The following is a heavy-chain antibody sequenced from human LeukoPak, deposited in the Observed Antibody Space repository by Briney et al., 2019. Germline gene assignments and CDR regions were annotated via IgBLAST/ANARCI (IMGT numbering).Heavy chain of an antibody. CDR2: ISDSGGST. CDR1: EFTFSSYA. J-gene: IGHJ4*02. D-gene: IGHD2-2*01. Sequence: GGSLRLSCAASEFTFSSYAMRSVRQAPGKGLEWVSAISDSGGSTYYADSVEGRFTVSRDNSKNTMYLQMNSLRAEDTAVYYCAKDRRACSSSSCYYRFDYWGQGTLVTVSS. V-gene: IGHV3-23*01. CDR3: AKDRRACSSSSCYYRFDY.